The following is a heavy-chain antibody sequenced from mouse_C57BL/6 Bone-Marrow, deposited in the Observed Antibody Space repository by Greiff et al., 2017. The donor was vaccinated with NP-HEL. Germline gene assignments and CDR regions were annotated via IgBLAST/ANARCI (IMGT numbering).Heavy chain of an antibody. Sequence: LVASGAELVKPGASVKMSCKASGYTFTTYPIEWVKQNHGKSLEWIGNFHPYNDDTEYNEKFKNKATLTVEKSSSTVYLELSRLTSDDSSVYYCARGGNYWYYFDYWGQGTTLTVSS. CDR1: GYTFTTYP. CDR3: ARGGNYWYYFDY. V-gene: IGHV1-47*01. J-gene: IGHJ2*01. CDR2: FHPYNDDT. D-gene: IGHD2-1*01.